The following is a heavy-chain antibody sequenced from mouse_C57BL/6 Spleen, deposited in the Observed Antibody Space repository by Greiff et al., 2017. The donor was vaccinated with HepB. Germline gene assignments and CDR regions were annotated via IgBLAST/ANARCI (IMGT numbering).Heavy chain of an antibody. Sequence: QVQLQQSGAELVKPGASVKLSCKASGYTFTSYWMHWVKQRPGQGLEWIGMIHPNSGSTNYNEKFKSKATLTVDKSSSTAYMQLSSLTSEDSAVYYCARRYGSSYGGFAYWGQGTLVTVSA. CDR2: IHPNSGST. V-gene: IGHV1-64*01. CDR3: ARRYGSSYGGFAY. D-gene: IGHD1-1*01. J-gene: IGHJ3*01. CDR1: GYTFTSYW.